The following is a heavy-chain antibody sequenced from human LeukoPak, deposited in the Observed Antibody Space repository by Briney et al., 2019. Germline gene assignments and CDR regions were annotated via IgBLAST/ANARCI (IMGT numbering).Heavy chain of an antibody. V-gene: IGHV3-23*01. J-gene: IGHJ6*03. CDR3: AKSGSGSYYYYYYMDV. D-gene: IGHD3-10*01. CDR1: GFTFSRYA. CDR2: ITRSGDNT. Sequence: PGGTLRLSCAASGFTFSRYAMTWVRQAPGKGLEWVSGITRSGDNTYYADSVKGRFTISRDNSKNTLTLQMNSLRAADTAEYYCAKSGSGSYYYYYYMDVWGKGTTVTISS.